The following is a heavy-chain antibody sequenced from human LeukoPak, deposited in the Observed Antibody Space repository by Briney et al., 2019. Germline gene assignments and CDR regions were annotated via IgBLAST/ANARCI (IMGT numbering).Heavy chain of an antibody. J-gene: IGHJ6*02. V-gene: IGHV1-2*02. Sequence: ASVKVSCKASGYTFTGYFIHWVRQAPGQGLEWMGWINPNSGSTNYAQKFQGRVTMTRDTSISTAYMELSSLRSDDTAIYYCTRGQAGEQWPDYYNMDVWGQGTTVTVSS. CDR2: INPNSGST. D-gene: IGHD6-19*01. CDR3: TRGQAGEQWPDYYNMDV. CDR1: GYTFTGYF.